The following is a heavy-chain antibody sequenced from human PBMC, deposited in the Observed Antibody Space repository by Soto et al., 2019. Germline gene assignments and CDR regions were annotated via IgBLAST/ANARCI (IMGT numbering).Heavy chain of an antibody. CDR3: ARAFGCSSTSCSSYFDY. Sequence: SQTLSLTCAISGDSVSSNSAAWNWIRQSPSRGLEWLGRTYYRSKWYNDYAVSVKSRITINPDTSKNQFSLQLNSVTPEDTAVYYCARAFGCSSTSCSSYFDYWGQGTLVTVSS. V-gene: IGHV6-1*01. J-gene: IGHJ4*02. D-gene: IGHD2-2*01. CDR1: GDSVSSNSAA. CDR2: TYYRSKWYN.